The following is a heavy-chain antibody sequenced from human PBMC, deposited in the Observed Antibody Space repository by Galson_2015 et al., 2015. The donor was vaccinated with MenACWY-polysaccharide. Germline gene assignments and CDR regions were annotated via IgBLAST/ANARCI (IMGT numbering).Heavy chain of an antibody. V-gene: IGHV3-33*01. CDR2: IQYDGSKI. J-gene: IGHJ3*02. D-gene: IGHD6-13*01. CDR3: AREGSRIVFHAFDT. CDR1: GFNFRGSG. Sequence: SLRLSCAASGFNFRGSGMHWVRQAPGKGLEWVAVIQYDGSKIVYADSVKGRFTISRDNSKNTLFLEMKSLGAEDTAVYYCAREGSRIVFHAFDTWGQGTMVTVSS.